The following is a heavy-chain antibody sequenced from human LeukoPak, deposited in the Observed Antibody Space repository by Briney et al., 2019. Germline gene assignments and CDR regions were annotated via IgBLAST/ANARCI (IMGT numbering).Heavy chain of an antibody. V-gene: IGHV3-48*01. J-gene: IGHJ4*02. CDR1: GFTFSSYS. Sequence: GGSLRLSCAASGFTFSSYSMNWVRQAPGKGLERISYISSSSSTIYYADSVKGRFTISRDNAKNSLYLQLNSLRAEDTAVYYCARADGGWSTYYFDYWGQGTLVTVSS. CDR2: ISSSSSTI. D-gene: IGHD6-19*01. CDR3: ARADGGWSTYYFDY.